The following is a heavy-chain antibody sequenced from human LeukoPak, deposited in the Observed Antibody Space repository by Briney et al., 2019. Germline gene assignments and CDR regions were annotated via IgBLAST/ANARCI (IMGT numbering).Heavy chain of an antibody. CDR1: GGSFSGYY. Sequence: SETLSLTCAVYGGSFSGYYWSWIRQPPGKGLEWIGEINHSGSTNYNPSLKSRVTISVDTSKNQFSLKLSSVTAADTAVYYCARGGVGLRSSYYLDYWGQGTLVTVSS. V-gene: IGHV4-34*01. D-gene: IGHD4-17*01. CDR3: ARGGVGLRSSYYLDY. J-gene: IGHJ4*02. CDR2: INHSGST.